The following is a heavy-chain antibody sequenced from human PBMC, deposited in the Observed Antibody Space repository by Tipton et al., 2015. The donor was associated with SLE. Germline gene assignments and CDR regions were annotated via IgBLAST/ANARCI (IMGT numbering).Heavy chain of an antibody. D-gene: IGHD3-22*01. V-gene: IGHV4-30-4*01. CDR3: ARDSFQHYYDLAFDI. CDR2: IYYSGST. J-gene: IGHJ3*02. CDR1: GGSISSGDYY. Sequence: LRLSCTVSGGSISSGDYYWSWIRQPPGKGLEWIGYIYYSGSTYYNPSLKSRVTISVDTSKNQFSLKLSSVTAADTAVYYCARDSFQHYYDLAFDIWGQGTMVTVSS.